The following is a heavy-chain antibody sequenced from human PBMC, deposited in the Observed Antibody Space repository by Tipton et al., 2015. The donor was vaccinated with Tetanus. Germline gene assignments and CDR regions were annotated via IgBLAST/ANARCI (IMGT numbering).Heavy chain of an antibody. V-gene: IGHV1-18*01. CDR3: ARDHVRGSAGCLDL. Sequence: QVQLVQSGAEVKQPGASVKVSCKASGNTFTSQGITWVRQAPGQGLEWKGWISTYKGDTSYAQKLQGRVTLTTDTSTSTAYMELRSLTSDGTAVYYCARDHVRGSAGCLDLWGGGTLVTVS. CDR1: GNTFTSQG. CDR2: ISTYKGDT. J-gene: IGHJ2*01.